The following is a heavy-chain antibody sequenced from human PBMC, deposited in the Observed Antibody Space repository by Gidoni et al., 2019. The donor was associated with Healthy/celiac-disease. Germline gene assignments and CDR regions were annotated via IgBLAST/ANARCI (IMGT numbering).Heavy chain of an antibody. CDR1: GVPLRRYG. CDR3: AKTVGIVVVPAAIGFLDL. CDR2: ISDDASNK. V-gene: IGHV3-30*18. J-gene: IGHJ2*01. Sequence: QVQLVESWGGVVEPGRSLRLACAASGVPLRRYGMNWVRQAPGKGLAWVAVISDDASNKYYADSVKGRFTISRDNSKNTLYLQMNSLRAEATAVYYCAKTVGIVVVPAAIGFLDLWGRGTLVTVSS. D-gene: IGHD2-2*02.